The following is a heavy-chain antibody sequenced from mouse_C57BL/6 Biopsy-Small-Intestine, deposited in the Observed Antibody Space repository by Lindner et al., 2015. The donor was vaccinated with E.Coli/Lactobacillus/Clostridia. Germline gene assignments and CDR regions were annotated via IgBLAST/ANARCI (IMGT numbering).Heavy chain of an antibody. CDR3: ARPPLYGVAEYFDA. CDR1: GFTFSSYG. Sequence: VQLQESGGDLVKPGGSLKLSCAASGFTFSSYGMSWVRQTPDKRLEWVATISSGGSYTYYPDSVKGRFTISRDNAKNTLYLQMSSLKSEDTAMYYCARPPLYGVAEYFDAWGTGTTVTVSS. CDR2: ISSGGSYT. V-gene: IGHV5-6*01. D-gene: IGHD1-1*02. J-gene: IGHJ1*03.